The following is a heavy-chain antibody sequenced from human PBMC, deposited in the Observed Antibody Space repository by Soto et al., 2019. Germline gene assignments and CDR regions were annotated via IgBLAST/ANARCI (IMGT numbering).Heavy chain of an antibody. CDR2: MNPNSGNT. D-gene: IGHD3-3*01. CDR3: ARGRRFLEWLLVVGAFDI. CDR1: GYTFTSYD. V-gene: IGHV1-8*01. J-gene: IGHJ3*02. Sequence: GASVKVSCKASGYTFTSYDINWVRQATGQGLEWMGWMNPNSGNTGYAQKFQGRVTMARNTSISTAYMELSSLRSEDTAVYYCARGRRFLEWLLVVGAFDIWGQGTMVT.